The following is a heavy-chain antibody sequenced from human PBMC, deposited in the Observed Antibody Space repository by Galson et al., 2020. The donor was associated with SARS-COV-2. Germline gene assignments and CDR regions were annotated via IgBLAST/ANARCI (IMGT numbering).Heavy chain of an antibody. J-gene: IGHJ4*02. V-gene: IGHV5-51*01. Sequence: HGESLKISCKASGYSFTTYWIGWVRQMPGKGLEWMGIIYPGDSDTRYRPSFQGQVTISADKSITTAYLQWSSLKASDTAIYYCARPSAGGIDYGGQGTLVTVSS. CDR1: GYSFTTYW. D-gene: IGHD6-13*01. CDR2: IYPGDSDT. CDR3: ARPSAGGIDY.